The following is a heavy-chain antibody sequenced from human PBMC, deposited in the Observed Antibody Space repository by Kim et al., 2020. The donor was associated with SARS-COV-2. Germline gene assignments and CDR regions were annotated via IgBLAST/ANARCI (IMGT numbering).Heavy chain of an antibody. D-gene: IGHD2-2*01. J-gene: IGHJ5*02. V-gene: IGHV3-21*01. Sequence: DSVKGRFTISRDNAKNSLYLQMNSLRAEDTAVYYCARTAYQLQILNWFDPWGQGTLVTVSS. CDR3: ARTAYQLQILNWFDP.